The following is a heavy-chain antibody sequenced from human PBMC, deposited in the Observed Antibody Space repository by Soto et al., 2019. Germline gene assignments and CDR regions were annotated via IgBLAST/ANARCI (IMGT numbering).Heavy chain of an antibody. Sequence: SVKVSCKASGGTFSSHAISWVRQAPGRGLEWMGGIIPIFGTTNYAQNFRARVTITADESTSTAYMELSSLTSEDTAVYYCGSVGYCSSTDCLFYYYHYGMDVWGQGTTVTVSS. D-gene: IGHD2-2*03. CDR2: IIPIFGTT. CDR3: GSVGYCSSTDCLFYYYHYGMDV. V-gene: IGHV1-69*13. J-gene: IGHJ6*02. CDR1: GGTFSSHA.